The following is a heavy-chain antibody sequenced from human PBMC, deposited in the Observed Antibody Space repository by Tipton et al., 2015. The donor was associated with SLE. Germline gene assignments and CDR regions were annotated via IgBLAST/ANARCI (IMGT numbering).Heavy chain of an antibody. CDR1: GYSISSGYY. J-gene: IGHJ3*02. Sequence: TLSLTCTVSGYSISSGYYWGWIRQPPGKGLEWIGSIYHSGSTYYNPSLKSRVTISVDTSKNQFSLKLSSVTAADTAVYYCARALDFWSGYYTGFDAFDIWGQGTMVTVSS. CDR3: ARALDFWSGYYTGFDAFDI. V-gene: IGHV4-38-2*02. D-gene: IGHD3-3*01. CDR2: IYHSGST.